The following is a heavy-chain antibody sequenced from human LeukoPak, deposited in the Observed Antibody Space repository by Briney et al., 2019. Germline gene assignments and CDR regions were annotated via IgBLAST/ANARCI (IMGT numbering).Heavy chain of an antibody. J-gene: IGHJ6*04. V-gene: IGHV3-48*04. CDR3: AELGITMIGGV. Sequence: GGSLRLSCAASGFTFNTYSFNWVRQAPGKGLEWVSYISSSGSTIYYADSVKGRFTISRDNAKNSLYLQMNSLRAEDTAVYYCAELGITMIGGVWGKGTTVTISS. CDR2: ISSSGSTI. D-gene: IGHD3-10*02. CDR1: GFTFNTYS.